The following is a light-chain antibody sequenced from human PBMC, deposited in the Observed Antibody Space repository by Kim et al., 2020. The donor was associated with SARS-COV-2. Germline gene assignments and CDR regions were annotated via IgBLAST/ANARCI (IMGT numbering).Light chain of an antibody. Sequence: AMSASIGSRITITCRASQDVSSYLAWFQQKPGKVPQRLVYGASCRQSGVPSRFSGRGSGTEFTLTISGLQPEDFATYLQHNSYPLTFGGGTKLEI. V-gene: IGKV1-17*03. CDR3: LQHNSYPLT. CDR2: GAS. J-gene: IGKJ4*01. CDR1: QDVSSY.